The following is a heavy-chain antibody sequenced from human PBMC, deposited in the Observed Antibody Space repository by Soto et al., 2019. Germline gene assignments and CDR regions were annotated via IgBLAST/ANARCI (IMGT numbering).Heavy chain of an antibody. J-gene: IGHJ4*02. CDR1: GGSFNRHT. CDR3: ARGWGYDSTDYYYAY. CDR2: IIPIFGTA. D-gene: IGHD3-22*01. V-gene: IGHV1-69*01. Sequence: QVQLVQSGAEVRKLGSSVRVSCKASGGSFNRHTISWVRQAPGQGLEWMGGIIPIFGTANHAQKFQGRVTIIADESTGTVYMELSSLRSDDTAIYYCARGWGYDSTDYYYAYWGQGTLVIVSS.